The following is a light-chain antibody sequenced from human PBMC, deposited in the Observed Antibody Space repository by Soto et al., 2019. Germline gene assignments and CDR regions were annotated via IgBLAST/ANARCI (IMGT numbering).Light chain of an antibody. CDR3: TSHAGSNNYV. V-gene: IGLV2-14*01. CDR1: SSDIGGYNY. Sequence: QSVLTQPASMSGSPGQSVTISCAGTSSDIGGYNYVSWYQHHPGKAPKLIIYDVSSRPSGVSHRFSGSKSGNTASLTISGLQAEDEADYYCTSHAGSNNYVFGTGTKVTVL. J-gene: IGLJ1*01. CDR2: DVS.